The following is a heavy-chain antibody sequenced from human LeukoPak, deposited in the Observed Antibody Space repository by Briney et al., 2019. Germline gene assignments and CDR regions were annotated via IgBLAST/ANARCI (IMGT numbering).Heavy chain of an antibody. J-gene: IGHJ5*02. V-gene: IGHV1-69*13. CDR2: IIPIFGTA. D-gene: IGHD5-12*01. Sequence: RASVKVSCKASGGTFSSYAISWVRQAPGQGLEWMGGIIPIFGTANYAQKFRGRVTITADESTSTAYMELSSLRSEDTAVYYCASGTGSGYVDWFDPWGQGTLVTVSS. CDR3: ASGTGSGYVDWFDP. CDR1: GGTFSSYA.